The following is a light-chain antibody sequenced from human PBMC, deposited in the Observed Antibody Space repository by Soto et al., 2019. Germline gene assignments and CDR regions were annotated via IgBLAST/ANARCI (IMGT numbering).Light chain of an antibody. CDR2: DAS. V-gene: IGKV3-20*01. CDR3: QQYAGPPTT. Sequence: EFVLTQSPGTLSLSPGERATLSCRASQTVRSNYLAWYQQKPGQAPRLLIYDASSRATGIPDRFSGGGSGTDFTLTISRLEPEDFAVYFCQQYAGPPTTFGQGTRLEIK. J-gene: IGKJ5*01. CDR1: QTVRSNY.